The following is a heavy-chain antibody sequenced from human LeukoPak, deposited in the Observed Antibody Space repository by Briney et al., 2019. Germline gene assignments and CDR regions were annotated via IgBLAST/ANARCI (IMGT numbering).Heavy chain of an antibody. CDR1: GFTVSSNY. J-gene: IGHJ4*02. CDR2: IYSGGST. D-gene: IGHD6-13*01. Sequence: GGSLRLSCAASGFTVSSNYMSWVRQAPGKGLEWVSVIYSGGSTYYADSVKGRFTISRDNSKNTLYLQMNSLRAEDTAVYYCANLAAVEYYFDYWGQGTLVTVSS. V-gene: IGHV3-66*01. CDR3: ANLAAVEYYFDY.